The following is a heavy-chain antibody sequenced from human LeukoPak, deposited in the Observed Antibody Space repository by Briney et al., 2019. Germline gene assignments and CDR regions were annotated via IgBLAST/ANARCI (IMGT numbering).Heavy chain of an antibody. CDR2: IQEDGKKE. J-gene: IGHJ4*02. D-gene: IGHD2-15*01. CDR3: ARDQTPFY. Sequence: GGSLRLSCAASGFTFIKFWMSWVRQAPGKGLEWVANIQEDGKKENYVDSVKGRFTISRDNAKSSMWLQMNSLRDEDTAVYYCARDQTPFYWGQGSLVTVSS. V-gene: IGHV3-7*01. CDR1: GFTFIKFW.